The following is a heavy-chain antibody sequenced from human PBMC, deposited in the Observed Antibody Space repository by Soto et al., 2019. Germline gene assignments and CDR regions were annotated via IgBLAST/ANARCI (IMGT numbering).Heavy chain of an antibody. D-gene: IGHD4-17*01. CDR3: ARDDRVYGDYGVKFDS. J-gene: IGHJ4*02. V-gene: IGHV1-18*01. CDR2: ISAYNGNT. CDR1: GYTFIDYG. Sequence: QVQLVQSGAEVKKPGASVKVSCKASGYTFIDYGFSWVRQAPGQGLEWMGWISAYNGNTRNAQKFQVRLTMTRETSTSTAYMELRSLRSADTAVYYCARDDRVYGDYGVKFDSWGPGTLVTVSS.